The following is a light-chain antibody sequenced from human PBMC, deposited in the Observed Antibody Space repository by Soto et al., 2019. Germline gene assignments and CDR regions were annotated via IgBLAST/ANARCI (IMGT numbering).Light chain of an antibody. V-gene: IGLV2-8*01. J-gene: IGLJ3*02. CDR1: NSDIGAYNY. CDR3: SSFAGNNNNL. Sequence: QSALTQPPSASGSPGQTVTISCTGTNSDIGAYNYVSWYQQHPGKAPKVIIYDVIKRPSGVPDRFSGSKSGNTASLTVSGLQAEDEADYYCSSFAGNNNNLFGGGTKLTVL. CDR2: DVI.